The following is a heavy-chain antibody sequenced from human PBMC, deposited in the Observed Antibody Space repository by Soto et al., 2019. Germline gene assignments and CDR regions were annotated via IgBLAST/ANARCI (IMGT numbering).Heavy chain of an antibody. D-gene: IGHD6-19*01. V-gene: IGHV5-51*01. J-gene: IGHJ4*02. Sequence: GESLKVSCKVSGYSFRSYWINGVRQMPGKGPQWLGIIYPGDSKTKYNPSFQGQVTISVDKSITTAFLEWSSLKASDTAMYYCSTHNSGFDPFDHWGQGTLVTVSS. CDR3: STHNSGFDPFDH. CDR1: GYSFRSYW. CDR2: IYPGDSKT.